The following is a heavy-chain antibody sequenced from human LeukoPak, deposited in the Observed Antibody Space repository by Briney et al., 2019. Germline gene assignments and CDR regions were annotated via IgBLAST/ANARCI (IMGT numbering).Heavy chain of an antibody. V-gene: IGHV4-30-2*01. Sequence: PSETLSLTCAVSGGSISSGDYSWSWIRQPPGKGPEWMGYIFHTGSTYYNPSLKSRVTISLDMSTNQFSLKLSSVTAADTAVYYCARHAVNGWLLPPYFDYWGQGTLVTVSS. J-gene: IGHJ4*02. CDR3: ARHAVNGWLLPPYFDY. CDR1: GGSISSGDYS. CDR2: IFHTGST. D-gene: IGHD3-22*01.